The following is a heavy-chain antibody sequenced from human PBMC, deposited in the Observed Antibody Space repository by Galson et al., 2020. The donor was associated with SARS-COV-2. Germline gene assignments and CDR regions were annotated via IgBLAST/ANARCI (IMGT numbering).Heavy chain of an antibody. CDR1: GYSFNNYW. CDR2: IYPGDSDT. Sequence: GESLKISCKGSGYSFNNYWIGWVRQMPGKGLEWMGTIYPGDSDTRYSPSFQGQVTISADKSISTAYLQWSSLKASDTAMYYCATTLFYYDSSGYYQSAEYFEHWGQGTLVTVSS. D-gene: IGHD3-22*01. J-gene: IGHJ1*01. CDR3: ATTLFYYDSSGYYQSAEYFEH. V-gene: IGHV5-51*01.